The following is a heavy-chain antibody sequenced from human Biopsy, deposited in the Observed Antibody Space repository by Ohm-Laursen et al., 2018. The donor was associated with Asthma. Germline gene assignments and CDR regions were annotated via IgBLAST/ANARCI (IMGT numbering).Heavy chain of an antibody. V-gene: IGHV1-18*01. J-gene: IGHJ6*02. CDR1: GHTFNSAG. D-gene: IGHD3-10*01. CDR2: ISVYNGNT. CDR3: ARAVDYSHYYGIDV. Sequence: SVKVSCKTSGHTFNSAGITWVRQAPGQGLEWMGRISVYNGNTKVAQKLQGRVTMITDTSTSTAYMELRSLRSDDTAVYFCARAVDYSHYYGIDVWGQGTTVTVS.